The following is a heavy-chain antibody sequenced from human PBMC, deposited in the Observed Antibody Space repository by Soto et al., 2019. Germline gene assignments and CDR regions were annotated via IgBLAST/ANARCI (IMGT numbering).Heavy chain of an antibody. CDR3: AAGGGLPRYY. J-gene: IGHJ4*02. D-gene: IGHD5-12*01. V-gene: IGHV4-30-2*01. CDR2: IYHSGST. Sequence: QLQLQESGSGLVKPSQTLSLTCAVSGGSISSGGYSWSWIRQPPGKGLEWIGYIYHSGSTYYNPSLQRRVTISVDRAKTQFSLKPSSVAAADTAVYYCAAGGGLPRYYWGQGTLVTVSS. CDR1: GGSISSGGYS.